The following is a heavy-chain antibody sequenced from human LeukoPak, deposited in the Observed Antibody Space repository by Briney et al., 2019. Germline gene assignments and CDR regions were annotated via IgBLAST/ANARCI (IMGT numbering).Heavy chain of an antibody. D-gene: IGHD3-22*01. CDR2: MYYSGST. CDR1: GGSISSSGYY. J-gene: IGHJ1*01. CDR3: ARDSSGYYGSFEH. Sequence: SETLSLTCTVSGGSISSSGYYWGWIRQPPGKGLEWIGSMYYSGSTYSHPSLMSRVTISVDTSKNEFSLKLSSVTAADTAVYYCARDSSGYYGSFEHWGRGAQVTVSS. V-gene: IGHV4-39*02.